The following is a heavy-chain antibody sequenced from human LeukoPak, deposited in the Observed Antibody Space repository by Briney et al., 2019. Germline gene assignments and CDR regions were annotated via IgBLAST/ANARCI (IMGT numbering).Heavy chain of an antibody. CDR3: TTLYYGSGTYYKYYFDY. Sequence: GGSLRLSCAASGFTFSSYAMHWVRQAPGKGLEWVGRIKGKTDGGTTDYAAPVKGRFTISRDDSKNTLYLQMNSLKTEDTAVYYCTTLYYGSGTYYKYYFDYWGQGTLVTVSS. CDR2: IKGKTDGGTT. J-gene: IGHJ4*02. V-gene: IGHV3-15*01. CDR1: GFTFSSYA. D-gene: IGHD3-10*01.